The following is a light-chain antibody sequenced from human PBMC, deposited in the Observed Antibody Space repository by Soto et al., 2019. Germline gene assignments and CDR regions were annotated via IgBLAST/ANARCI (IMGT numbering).Light chain of an antibody. Sequence: EIVLTQSPGTLSLSPGERATLSCRASQSVSSKYLVWYQQKPGQAPRVLIYGTSIRASGVPERFSGGGSGTDFTLTITRLEPEDFAVYYCQQYGSSLFTFGPGTKVDIK. V-gene: IGKV3-20*01. J-gene: IGKJ3*01. CDR1: QSVSSKY. CDR3: QQYGSSLFT. CDR2: GTS.